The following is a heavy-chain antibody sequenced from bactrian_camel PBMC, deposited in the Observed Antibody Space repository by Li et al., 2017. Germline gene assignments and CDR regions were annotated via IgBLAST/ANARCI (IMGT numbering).Heavy chain of an antibody. V-gene: IGHV3S53*01. Sequence: HVQLVESGGGSVQAGESLRLSCAASGYCVGWSRQAPGKEREGVATIDRYGSTVYADSVQGRFTISKDNAKHTLYLQMNNLKVEDTAIYYCAAEAGQWWSRLREADWYYWGRGTQVTVS. D-gene: IGHD2*01. J-gene: IGHJ4*01. CDR2: IDRYGST. CDR3: AAEAGQWWSRLREADWYY. CDR1: GYCV.